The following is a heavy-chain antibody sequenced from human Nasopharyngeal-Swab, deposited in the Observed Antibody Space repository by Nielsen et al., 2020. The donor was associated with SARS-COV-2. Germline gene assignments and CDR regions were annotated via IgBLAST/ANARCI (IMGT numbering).Heavy chain of an antibody. CDR2: INPNSGGT. Sequence: ASVKVSCKASGYTFTGYYMHWVRQAPGQGLEWMGRINPNSGGTNYAQKFQGRVTMTRDTSISTAYMELSSLRSEDTAVYYCARVGGWDDAFDIWGQGTVVTVSS. D-gene: IGHD1-26*01. CDR1: GYTFTGYY. CDR3: ARVGGWDDAFDI. V-gene: IGHV1-2*06. J-gene: IGHJ3*02.